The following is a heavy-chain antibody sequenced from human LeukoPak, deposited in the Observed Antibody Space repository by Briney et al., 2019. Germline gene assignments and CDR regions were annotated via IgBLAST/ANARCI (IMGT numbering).Heavy chain of an antibody. V-gene: IGHV3-30-3*01. CDR1: GFTFSSYA. CDR3: ATYYYDSSGYFQH. J-gene: IGHJ1*01. D-gene: IGHD3-22*01. CDR2: ISYDGSNK. Sequence: GRSLRLSCAASGFTFSSYAMHWVRQAPGKGLEWVAVISYDGSNKYYADSVKGRFTISRDNSKNTLYLQMNSLRAEDTAVYYCATYYYDSSGYFQHWGQGPLVTVSS.